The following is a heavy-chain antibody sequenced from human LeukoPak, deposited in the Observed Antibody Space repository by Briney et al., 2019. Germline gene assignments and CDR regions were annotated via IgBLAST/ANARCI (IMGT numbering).Heavy chain of an antibody. Sequence: SVKVSCKASGGTFSSYAISWVRQAPGQGLEWMGGIIPILGTANYAQKFQGRVTITADESTSTAYMELSSLRSEDTAVYYCARVDGYCSGSSCYSSGSDWYFDLWGRGTLVTVSS. CDR2: IIPILGTA. CDR3: ARVDGYCSGSSCYSSGSDWYFDL. D-gene: IGHD2-15*01. V-gene: IGHV1-69*13. CDR1: GGTFSSYA. J-gene: IGHJ2*01.